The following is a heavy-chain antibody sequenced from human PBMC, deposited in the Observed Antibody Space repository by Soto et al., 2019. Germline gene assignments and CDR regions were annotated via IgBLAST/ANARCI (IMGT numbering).Heavy chain of an antibody. D-gene: IGHD3-22*01. J-gene: IGHJ4*02. CDR1: RFTFSNYA. CDR2: ISYDGSKK. Sequence: GGSLRLSCAASRFTFSNYAMHWVRQAPGKGLEWVTVISYDGSKKYYADSVKGRFTIPRDNSKNTVYLHMNSLRPDDTAVYYCARARKGYYDSSGSLAYWGQGTLVTVSS. V-gene: IGHV3-30-3*01. CDR3: ARARKGYYDSSGSLAY.